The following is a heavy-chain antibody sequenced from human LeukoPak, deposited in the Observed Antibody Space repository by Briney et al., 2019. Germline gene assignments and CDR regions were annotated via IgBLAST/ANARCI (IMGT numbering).Heavy chain of an antibody. Sequence: ASETLSLTCTVSGGSISSSSYYWGWIRQPPGKGLEWIGSIYYSGSTYYNPSLKSRVTISVDTSKNQFSLKLSSVTAADTAVYYCAREDCGGDCSEYNWFDPWGQGTLVTVSS. CDR2: IYYSGST. J-gene: IGHJ5*02. CDR3: AREDCGGDCSEYNWFDP. D-gene: IGHD2-21*02. V-gene: IGHV4-39*07. CDR1: GGSISSSSYY.